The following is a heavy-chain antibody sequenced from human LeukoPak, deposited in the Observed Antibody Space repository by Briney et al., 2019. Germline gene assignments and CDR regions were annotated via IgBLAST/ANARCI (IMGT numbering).Heavy chain of an antibody. CDR3: ARGVYIAAAQYGY. J-gene: IGHJ4*02. V-gene: IGHV4-59*01. Sequence: SETLSLTCTVSGGSISSYYWSWIRQPPGKGLEWIGYSYYSEADTYNRSLKSRVAISVDTSKIQFSLKLSAVTAADTAVYYCARGVYIAAAQYGYWGQGTRVTVSS. CDR2: SYYSEAD. D-gene: IGHD6-13*01. CDR1: GGSISSYY.